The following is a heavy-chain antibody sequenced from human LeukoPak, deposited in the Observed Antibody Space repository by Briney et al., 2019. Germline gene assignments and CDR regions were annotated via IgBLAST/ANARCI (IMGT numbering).Heavy chain of an antibody. CDR1: GGSISSSSYY. Sequence: PSETLSLTCTVSGGSISSSSYYWGWIRQPPGKGLEWIGSIYYSGSTYYNPSLKSRVTISVDTSKNQFSLKLSSVTAADTAVYYCARDVVVRGVGIDYWGQGTLVTVSS. V-gene: IGHV4-39*07. J-gene: IGHJ4*02. D-gene: IGHD3-10*01. CDR3: ARDVVVRGVGIDY. CDR2: IYYSGST.